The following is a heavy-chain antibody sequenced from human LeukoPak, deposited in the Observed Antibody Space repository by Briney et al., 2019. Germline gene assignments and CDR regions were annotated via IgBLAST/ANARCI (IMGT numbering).Heavy chain of an antibody. J-gene: IGHJ4*02. CDR2: INPNSGGT. D-gene: IGHD6-6*01. Sequence: ASVKVFCKASGYTFTGYYMHWVRQAPGQGLEWMGWINPNSGGTNYAQKFQGRVTMTRDTSISTAYMELSRLRSDDTAVYYCARISLGSSESKHDYWGQGTLVTVSS. CDR3: ARISLGSSESKHDY. V-gene: IGHV1-2*02. CDR1: GYTFTGYY.